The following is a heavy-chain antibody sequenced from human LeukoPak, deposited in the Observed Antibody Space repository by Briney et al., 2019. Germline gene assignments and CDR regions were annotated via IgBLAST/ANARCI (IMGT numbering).Heavy chain of an antibody. CDR2: ISAYNGNT. V-gene: IGHV1-18*01. Sequence: ASVKVSCKASGGTFSSYGISWVRQAPGQGLEWMGWISAYNGNTNYAQKLQGRVTMTTDTSTSTAYMELRSLRSDDTAVYYCARAPSYYDSSGSFDYWGQGTLVTVSS. CDR1: GGTFSSYG. J-gene: IGHJ4*02. D-gene: IGHD3-22*01. CDR3: ARAPSYYDSSGSFDY.